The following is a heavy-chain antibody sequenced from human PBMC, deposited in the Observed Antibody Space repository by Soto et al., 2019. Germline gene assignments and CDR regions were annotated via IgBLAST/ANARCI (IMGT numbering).Heavy chain of an antibody. V-gene: IGHV3-7*01. D-gene: IGHD6-13*01. CDR3: ARMASAGRGWDV. CDR2: IKQDGSEK. CDR1: GFTFSSYW. Sequence: EVQLVESGGGLVQPGGSLRLSCAASGFTFSSYWMSWVRQAPVKGLEWVGNIKQDGSEKNYVDFMEGRFTISRDNAENSLYRQMNSLRAEDTAVYYCARMASAGRGWDVWGQGTRVVVSS. J-gene: IGHJ6*02.